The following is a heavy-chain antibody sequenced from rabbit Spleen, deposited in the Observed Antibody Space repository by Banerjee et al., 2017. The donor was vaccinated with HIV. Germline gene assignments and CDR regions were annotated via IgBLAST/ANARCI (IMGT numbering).Heavy chain of an antibody. Sequence: QEQLVESGGGLVQPEGSLKLSCTASGFSFSNKAVMCWVRQAPGKGLEWIACINAVTGKPVYASWAKGRSTFSKTSSTTVTLQLSSLTAADTATYFCARNYVNAFDPWGQGTLVTVS. CDR1: GFSFSNKAV. CDR2: INAVTGKP. J-gene: IGHJ2*01. CDR3: ARNYVNAFDP. D-gene: IGHD1-1*01. V-gene: IGHV1S45*01.